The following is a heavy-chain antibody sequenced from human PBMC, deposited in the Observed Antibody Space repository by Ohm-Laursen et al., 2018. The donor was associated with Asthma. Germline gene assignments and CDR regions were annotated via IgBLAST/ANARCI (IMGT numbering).Heavy chain of an antibody. CDR1: GFTFSDYY. CDR2: ISSSGFTI. Sequence: SLRLSCTASGFTFSDYYMSWIRQAPGKGLEWVSFISSSGFTIYYADSVKGRFTISRDNAKNSLYLQMNSLRAEDTAVYYCARGYSSSSLFVLYSYNMDVWGQGTTVTVSS. V-gene: IGHV3-11*01. J-gene: IGHJ6*02. CDR3: ARGYSSSSLFVLYSYNMDV. D-gene: IGHD6-6*01.